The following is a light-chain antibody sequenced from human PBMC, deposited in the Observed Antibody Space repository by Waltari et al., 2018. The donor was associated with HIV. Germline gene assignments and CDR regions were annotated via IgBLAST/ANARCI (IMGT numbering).Light chain of an antibody. Sequence: DIVMTQSPDSLAGSLGDKATINCKASQPILYSSNNKTYLSWYQQRPRQPPKLLVYWAFTRQSGVPDRFSGSGSGTDFTLTISSPQAEDVAVYYCQQYYNTPLTFGQGTKVEIK. CDR2: WAF. CDR1: QPILYSSNNKTY. CDR3: QQYYNTPLT. J-gene: IGKJ1*01. V-gene: IGKV4-1*01.